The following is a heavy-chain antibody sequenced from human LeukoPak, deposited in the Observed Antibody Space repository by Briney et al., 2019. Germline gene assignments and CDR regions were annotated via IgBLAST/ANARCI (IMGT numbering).Heavy chain of an antibody. J-gene: IGHJ5*02. CDR3: ARSREYSQPFGP. D-gene: IGHD2-2*01. CDR1: GYTFTSYG. Sequence: ASVKVSCKASGYTFTSYGISWVRQAPGQGLEWMGWISAYNGNTNYAQKLQGRVTMTTDTSTSTAYMELSRLRSDDTAVYYCARSREYSQPFGPWGQGTLVTVSS. CDR2: ISAYNGNT. V-gene: IGHV1-18*01.